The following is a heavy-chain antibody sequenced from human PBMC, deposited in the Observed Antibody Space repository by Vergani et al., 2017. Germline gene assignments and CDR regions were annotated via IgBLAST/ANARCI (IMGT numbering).Heavy chain of an antibody. CDR3: AKVTDYYDSSGYYFDY. J-gene: IGHJ4*02. D-gene: IGHD3-22*01. CDR2: FDPEHGEV. CDR1: GYSLTEFI. V-gene: IGHV1-24*01. Sequence: QVQLVQSGSEVRKHGASVKVSCQASGYSLTEFIIHWVRQAPGKGLEWMGGFDPEHGEVTYAQHIQGRVTMTEDRSTDTAYMELSSLRPEDTALYYCAKVTDYYDSSGYYFDYWGQGTLVTVSS.